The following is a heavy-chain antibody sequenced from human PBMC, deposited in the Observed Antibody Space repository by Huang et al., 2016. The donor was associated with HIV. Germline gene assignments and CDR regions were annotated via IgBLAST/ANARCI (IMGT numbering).Heavy chain of an antibody. CDR1: GYTFSFHD. CDR2: ANPRSGNT. J-gene: IGHJ5*02. Sequence: QEQLVQSGAEVKKPGASVTVSCKASGYTFSFHDVHWGRQGSVQGFEWRGWANPRSGNTGSDRKFQGRVTMTTNTPVTTAYMELRSLTSEDTAVYFCARCPLHRAIMNWGEGFDDGWRTGFDPWGQGTLVIVTS. CDR3: ARCPLHRAIMNWGEGFDDGWRTGFDP. V-gene: IGHV1-8*01. D-gene: IGHD7-27*01.